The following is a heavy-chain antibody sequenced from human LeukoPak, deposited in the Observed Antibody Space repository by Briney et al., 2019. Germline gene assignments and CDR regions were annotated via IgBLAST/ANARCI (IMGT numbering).Heavy chain of an antibody. CDR3: AKPFFPQRLSFDY. D-gene: IGHD3-16*01. CDR2: ISGSGGST. J-gene: IGHJ4*02. Sequence: GGSLRLSCVVSGFNFRGAAMSWVRQAPGKGLEWVSAISGSGGSTYYADSVKGRFTISRDNSKNTLYLQMNSLRAEDTAVYYCAKPFFPQRLSFDYWGQGTLVTVSS. V-gene: IGHV3-23*01. CDR1: GFNFRGAA.